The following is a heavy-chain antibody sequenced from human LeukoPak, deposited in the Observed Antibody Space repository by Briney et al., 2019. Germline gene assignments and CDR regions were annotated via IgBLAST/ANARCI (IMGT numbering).Heavy chain of an antibody. CDR3: ARRAVGFGELFWFDP. Sequence: SETLSLTCTVSGGSISSYYWSWIRQSPGKGLEWIGYIYYSGSTNYNPSLKSRVTISVDTSKNQFSLKLSSVTAADTAVYYCARRAVGFGELFWFDPWGQGTLVTVSS. CDR1: GGSISSYY. D-gene: IGHD3-10*01. V-gene: IGHV4-59*08. J-gene: IGHJ5*02. CDR2: IYYSGST.